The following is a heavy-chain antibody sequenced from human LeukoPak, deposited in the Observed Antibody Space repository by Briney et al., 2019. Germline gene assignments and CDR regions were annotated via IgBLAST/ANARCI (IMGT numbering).Heavy chain of an antibody. CDR1: GYTFSSYW. Sequence: GGSLRLSCAASGYTFSSYWMHWVRQAPGKGLVWVSRIDSDGSSTSYADSVKGRFTIPRDNAKNTLYLQMNSLRAEDTALYYCARAVSVADSYWGQGTLVTVSS. V-gene: IGHV3-74*01. CDR2: IDSDGSST. J-gene: IGHJ4*02. CDR3: ARAVSVADSY. D-gene: IGHD6-19*01.